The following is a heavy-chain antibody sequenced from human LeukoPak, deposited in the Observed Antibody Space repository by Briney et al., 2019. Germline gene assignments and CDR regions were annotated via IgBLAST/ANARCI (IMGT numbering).Heavy chain of an antibody. CDR2: MNPNSGNT. CDR3: ASGGYYYDSSGSFDY. V-gene: IGHV1-8*01. J-gene: IGHJ4*02. D-gene: IGHD3-22*01. Sequence: ASVKVSCKASGYTFTSYDINWVRQATGQGLEWTGWMNPNSGNTGYAQKFQGRVTMTRNTSISTAYMELSSLRSEDTAVYYCASGGYYYDSSGSFDYWGQGTLVTVSS. CDR1: GYTFTSYD.